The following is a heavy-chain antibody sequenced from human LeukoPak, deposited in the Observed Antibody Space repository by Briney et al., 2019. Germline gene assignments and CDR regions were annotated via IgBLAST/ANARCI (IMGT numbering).Heavy chain of an antibody. D-gene: IGHD3-22*01. CDR1: GGSISSYY. Sequence: SETLSLTCTVSGGSISSYYWSWIRQPAGKGLEWIGRIYTSGSTNYNPSLKSRVTISVDTSNNQFSLNLSSVTAADTALYFCARRRYYDSSGYLDWGQGTLVTVSS. V-gene: IGHV4-4*07. CDR2: IYTSGST. J-gene: IGHJ1*01. CDR3: ARRRYYDSSGYLD.